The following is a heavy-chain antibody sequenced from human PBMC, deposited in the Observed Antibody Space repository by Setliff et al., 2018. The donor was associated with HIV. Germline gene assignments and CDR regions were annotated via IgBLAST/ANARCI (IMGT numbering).Heavy chain of an antibody. CDR2: LSPSGTT. Sequence: LSLTCAVYGGAFSGYYTNWIRQPPGKGLEWIGELSPSGTTRSNPSLQSRVTISLDTSNNQFSLKLTSVTAADTAMYYCASFFVTTVTNQDYWGQGTPVTVSS. V-gene: IGHV4-34*01. J-gene: IGHJ4*02. D-gene: IGHD4-17*01. CDR3: ASFFVTTVTNQDY. CDR1: GGAFSGYY.